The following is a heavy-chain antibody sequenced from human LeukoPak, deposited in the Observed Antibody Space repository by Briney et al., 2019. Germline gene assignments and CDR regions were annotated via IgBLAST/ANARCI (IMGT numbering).Heavy chain of an antibody. CDR2: ISYDGSNK. D-gene: IGHD3-22*01. V-gene: IGHV3-30-3*01. CDR1: GFTFSSYA. Sequence: PGRSPRLSCAASGFTFSSYAMHWVRQAPGKGLEWVAVISYDGSNKYYADSVKGRFTISRDNSKNTLYLQMNSLRAEDTAVYYCARDLGHYYDSSGHIDASDYWGQGTLVTVSS. CDR3: ARDLGHYYDSSGHIDASDY. J-gene: IGHJ4*02.